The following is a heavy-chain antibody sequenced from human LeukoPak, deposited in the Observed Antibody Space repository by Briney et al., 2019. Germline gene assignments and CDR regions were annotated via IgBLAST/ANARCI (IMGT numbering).Heavy chain of an antibody. CDR3: AKDRMVYYGGNYYMDV. Sequence: GGSLRLSCAASGFTFSSYGMYWVRQAPGKGLEWVTFIPYDGSNKYYADSVKGRFTISRDNSKNTLYLQMNSLRAEDTAVYYCAKDRMVYYGGNYYMDVWGKGTTVTVSS. V-gene: IGHV3-30*02. CDR2: IPYDGSNK. J-gene: IGHJ6*03. CDR1: GFTFSSYG. D-gene: IGHD4-23*01.